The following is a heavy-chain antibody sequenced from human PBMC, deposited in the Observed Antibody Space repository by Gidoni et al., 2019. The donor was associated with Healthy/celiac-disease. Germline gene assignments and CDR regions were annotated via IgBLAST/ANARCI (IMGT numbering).Heavy chain of an antibody. Sequence: QLQLQESCPGLVKPSETLSLTCTVSGGSISSSSYYWGWIRQPPGKGLEWIGSIYYSGSTYYTPSLKSRVTISVDTSKNQFSLKLSSVTAADTAVYYCARCIAAAGTEGRYNWFDPWGQGTLVTVSS. D-gene: IGHD6-13*01. V-gene: IGHV4-39*01. CDR2: IYYSGST. CDR3: ARCIAAAGTEGRYNWFDP. J-gene: IGHJ5*02. CDR1: GGSISSSSYY.